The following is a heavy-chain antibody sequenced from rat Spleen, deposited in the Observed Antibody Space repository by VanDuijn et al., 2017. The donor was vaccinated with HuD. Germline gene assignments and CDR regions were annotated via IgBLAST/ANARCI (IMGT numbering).Heavy chain of an antibody. Sequence: EVQLVESDGGLVQPGRSMKLSCAASGFTFSNYDMAWVRQAPKKGLEWVATISYDGSSTNYRDSVKGRFTISRDNAKSTLYLQMDSLRSEDTATYYCARPADYFDYWGQGVMVTVSS. CDR3: ARPADYFDY. CDR1: GFTFSNYD. CDR2: ISYDGSST. V-gene: IGHV5-29*01. J-gene: IGHJ2*01.